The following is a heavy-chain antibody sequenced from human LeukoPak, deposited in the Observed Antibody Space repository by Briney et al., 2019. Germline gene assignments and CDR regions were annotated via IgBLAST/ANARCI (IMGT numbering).Heavy chain of an antibody. CDR2: INHSGST. J-gene: IGHJ3*02. CDR3: ARAPLLVLWFGYLKGGALDI. D-gene: IGHD3-10*01. Sequence: NPSETLSLTCTVSGGSISSCGYFWSWIRQHPGQGLEWIGEINHSGSTNYNPSLKSRVTILVDTSKNQFSLKLSSVTGADTAVYYCARAPLLVLWFGYLKGGALDIWGQGTMVTVSS. CDR1: GGSISSCGYF. V-gene: IGHV4-39*07.